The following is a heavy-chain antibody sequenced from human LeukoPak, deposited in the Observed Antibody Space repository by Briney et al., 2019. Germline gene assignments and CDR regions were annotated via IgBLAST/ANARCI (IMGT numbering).Heavy chain of an antibody. V-gene: IGHV3-30*02. D-gene: IGHD2-2*01. J-gene: IGHJ4*02. CDR3: AKGSRYCSSTSCPRGYTVTAYYFDY. CDR1: GFTFSSYG. Sequence: PGGSLRLSCAASGFTFSSYGMHWVRQAPGKGLEWVAFIRYDGSNKYYADSVKGRLTISRDNSKNTLYLQMNSLRAEDTAVYYCAKGSRYCSSTSCPRGYTVTAYYFDYWGQGTLVTVSS. CDR2: IRYDGSNK.